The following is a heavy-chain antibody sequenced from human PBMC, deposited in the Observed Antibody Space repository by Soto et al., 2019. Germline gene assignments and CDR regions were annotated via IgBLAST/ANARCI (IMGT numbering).Heavy chain of an antibody. D-gene: IGHD3-22*01. CDR3: ARDQHYYDSSGYYYNDAFDI. CDR1: GGTFSSYT. Sequence: QVQLVQSGAEVKKPGSSVKVSCKTSGGTFSSYTISWVRQARGQGLEWMGRIIPILGIANYAQKFQGRVTITADKSTITAYMELSSLRSEDTAVYYCARDQHYYDSSGYYYNDAFDIWGQGTLVTVSS. CDR2: IIPILGIA. V-gene: IGHV1-69*08. J-gene: IGHJ3*02.